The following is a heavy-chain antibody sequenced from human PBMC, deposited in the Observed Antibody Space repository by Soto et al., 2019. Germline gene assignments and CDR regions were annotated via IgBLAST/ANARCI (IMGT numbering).Heavy chain of an antibody. Sequence: QVQLQESGPGLVKPSQTLSLTCTVSGGSISSGGYYWSWIRQHPGKGMEWIGYIYYSGSTYYNPSLTSRVTISVDTSKNQFSLKMSSVTAADTAVYYCARDKRGDFQNWFDPWGQGTLVTVSS. CDR2: IYYSGST. CDR1: GGSISSGGYY. D-gene: IGHD3-10*01. J-gene: IGHJ5*02. V-gene: IGHV4-31*03. CDR3: ARDKRGDFQNWFDP.